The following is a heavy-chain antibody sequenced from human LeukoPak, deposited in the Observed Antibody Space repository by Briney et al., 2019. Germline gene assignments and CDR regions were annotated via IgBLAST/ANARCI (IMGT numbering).Heavy chain of an antibody. V-gene: IGHV4-34*01. D-gene: IGHD2-2*01. CDR3: ASSSLDCSSTSCYPLLFDY. CDR1: GGSFSGYY. J-gene: IGHJ4*02. CDR2: INHSGST. Sequence: SETLSLTCAVYGGSFSGYYWSWIRQPPGKGLEWIGEINHSGSTNYNPSLKSRVTISVDTSKNQFSLKLSSVTAADTAVYYCASSSLDCSSTSCYPLLFDYWGQGTLVTVSS.